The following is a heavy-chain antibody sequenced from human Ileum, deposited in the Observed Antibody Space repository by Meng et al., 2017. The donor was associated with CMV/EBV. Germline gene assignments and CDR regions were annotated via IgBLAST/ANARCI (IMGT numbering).Heavy chain of an antibody. CDR1: GGTFSSYA. CDR3: ARVERSGLRFLEWLFYY. V-gene: IGHV1-69*10. D-gene: IGHD3-3*01. CDR2: IIPILGIA. Sequence: SVKVSCKASGGTFSSYAISWVRQAPGQGLEWMGGIIPILGIANYAQKFQGRVTITADKSTSTAYMELSSLRSEDTAVYYCARVERSGLRFLEWLFYYWGHGKRVNGAS. J-gene: IGHJ4*01.